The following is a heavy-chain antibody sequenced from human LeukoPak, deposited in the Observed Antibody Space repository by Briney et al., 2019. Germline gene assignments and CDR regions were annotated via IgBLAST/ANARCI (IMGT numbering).Heavy chain of an antibody. J-gene: IGHJ6*02. CDR1: GFTFNNYS. CDR3: ARSSRPYGMDV. D-gene: IGHD2-2*01. Sequence: GGSLRLSCAASGFTFNNYSMNWVRQAPGKGLEWVSSISSSSSYIYYADSVKGRFTISRDNAKNSLYLQMNSLRAEDTAVYYCARSSRPYGMDVWDQGTTVTVSS. CDR2: ISSSSSYI. V-gene: IGHV3-21*01.